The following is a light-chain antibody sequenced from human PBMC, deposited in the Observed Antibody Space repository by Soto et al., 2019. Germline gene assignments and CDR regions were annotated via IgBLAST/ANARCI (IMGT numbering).Light chain of an antibody. CDR3: VSYTDINPLV. CDR2: EVS. J-gene: IGLJ2*01. V-gene: IGLV2-14*01. Sequence: QSALTQPASVSGSPGQSIAISCTGTSSDIGGYNYVSWYQQHPGKAPKLIIYEVSNRHSGVSNRFSGSKSGNTASLTISGLQAEDEADYYCVSYTDINPLVFGGGTKVTVL. CDR1: SSDIGGYNY.